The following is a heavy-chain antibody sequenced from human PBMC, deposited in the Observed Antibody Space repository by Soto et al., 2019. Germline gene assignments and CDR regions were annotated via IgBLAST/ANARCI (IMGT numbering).Heavy chain of an antibody. CDR1: GYTFTGYY. CDR2: INPHNGVT. CDR3: ARGALAVANWFDP. D-gene: IGHD6-19*01. Sequence: ASVKVSWKAAGYTFTGYYMNWVRQAPGQGLEWLGWINPHNGVTNYAQKFQGRVTMTRDTSISTAYMDLSRLRSDGTAVYYCARGALAVANWFDPWGQGTQVTVSS. J-gene: IGHJ5*02. V-gene: IGHV1-2*02.